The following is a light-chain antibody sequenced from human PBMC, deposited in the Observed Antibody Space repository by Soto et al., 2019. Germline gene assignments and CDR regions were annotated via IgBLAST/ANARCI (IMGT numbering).Light chain of an antibody. Sequence: ERVMMQSPANPSVSPGERVSLCCMASQSVSGDLAWYHQKPGQAPRLLIYGASTRDTGIPARFGGSGSGTEFTLTVSSLQSEDFAVYYCQQYNNWPRTLGQGTKVVI. V-gene: IGKV3-15*01. CDR1: QSVSGD. CDR3: QQYNNWPRT. CDR2: GAS. J-gene: IGKJ1*01.